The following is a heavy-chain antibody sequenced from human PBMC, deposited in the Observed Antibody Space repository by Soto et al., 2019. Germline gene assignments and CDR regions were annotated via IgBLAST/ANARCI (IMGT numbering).Heavy chain of an antibody. J-gene: IGHJ3*02. D-gene: IGHD6-13*01. CDR2: IVVGSGNT. Sequence: SVKVSCKASGFTFTSSAMQWVRQARGQRLEWIGWIVVGSGNTNYAQKFQERVTITRDMSTSTAYMELSSLRSEDTAVYYCAAVTAEAYLAAFDIWGQGTMVTVSS. CDR1: GFTFTSSA. V-gene: IGHV1-58*02. CDR3: AAVTAEAYLAAFDI.